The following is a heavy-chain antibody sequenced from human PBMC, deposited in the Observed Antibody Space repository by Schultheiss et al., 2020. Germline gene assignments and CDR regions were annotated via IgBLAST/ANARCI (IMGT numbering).Heavy chain of an antibody. CDR1: GFTFSSYA. CDR2: ISSSGSTI. V-gene: IGHV3-48*04. J-gene: IGHJ6*02. D-gene: IGHD2-2*01. CDR3: VRETFTSAWYGNYFYYYGMDV. Sequence: GGSLRLSCAASGFTFSSYAMSWVRQAPGKGLEWVSYISSSGSTIYYADSVKGRFTISRDNAKNSLYLQMNSLRAEDTAVYYCVRETFTSAWYGNYFYYYGMDVWGQGTTVTVSS.